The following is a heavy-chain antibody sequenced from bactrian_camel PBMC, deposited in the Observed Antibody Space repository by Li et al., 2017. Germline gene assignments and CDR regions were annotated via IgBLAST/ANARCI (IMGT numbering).Heavy chain of an antibody. CDR1: GYKSYY. Sequence: HVQLVESGGGSVQAGGSLKLSCVVSGYKSYYMAWFRQAPGNEREAVAFIDTSGGTNYAYSVAGRFTISKDNANNIVNLQMNSLKPEDTAMYYCAANFGPYCSGPYLARRANFLGQGTQVTVS. D-gene: IGHD2*01. J-gene: IGHJ4*01. V-gene: IGHV3S53*01. CDR2: IDTSGGT.